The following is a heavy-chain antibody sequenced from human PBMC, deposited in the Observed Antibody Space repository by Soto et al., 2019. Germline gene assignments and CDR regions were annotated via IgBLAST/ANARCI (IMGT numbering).Heavy chain of an antibody. CDR3: ARRTTMVRGVMEQ. D-gene: IGHD3-10*01. CDR1: GYSFISYW. J-gene: IGHJ4*02. Sequence: PGESLKISCKGSGYSFISYWIGWVRQMPGKGLEWMGRIDPSDSYTNYSPSFQGHVTISADKSISTAYLQWSSLKASDTAMYYCARRTTMVRGVMEQWGQGTLVTVSS. CDR2: IDPSDSYT. V-gene: IGHV5-10-1*01.